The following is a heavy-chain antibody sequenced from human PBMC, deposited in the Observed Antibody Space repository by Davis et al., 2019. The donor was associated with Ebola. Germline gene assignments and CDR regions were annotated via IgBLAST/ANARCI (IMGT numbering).Heavy chain of an antibody. Sequence: SETLSLTCTVSGGSISSYYWSWIRQPPGKGLEWIGYIYYSGSTNYNPSLKSRVTISVDTSKNQFSLKLSSVTAADTAVYYCARVSRAGFLSMDVWGQGTTVTVSS. CDR2: IYYSGST. CDR3: ARVSRAGFLSMDV. J-gene: IGHJ6*02. D-gene: IGHD2/OR15-2a*01. CDR1: GGSISSYY. V-gene: IGHV4-59*01.